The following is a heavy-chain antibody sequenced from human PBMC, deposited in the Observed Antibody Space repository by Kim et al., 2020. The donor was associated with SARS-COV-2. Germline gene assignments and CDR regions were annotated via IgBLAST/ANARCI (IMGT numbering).Heavy chain of an antibody. D-gene: IGHD5-18*01. J-gene: IGHJ6*02. Sequence: SLKSRVTRSVDTSKNQFSLKLSSVTAADTAVYYCARGEIQSYYYYYGMDVWGQGTTVTVSS. V-gene: IGHV4-34*13. CDR3: ARGEIQSYYYYYGMDV.